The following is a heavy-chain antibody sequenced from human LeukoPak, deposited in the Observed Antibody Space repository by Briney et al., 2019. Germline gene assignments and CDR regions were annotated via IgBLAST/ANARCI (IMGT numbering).Heavy chain of an antibody. CDR1: GYTFTNYH. Sequence: GASVKVSCKASGYTFTNYHMNWVRQAPGQGLEWMGWISAYNGNTNYAQKLQGRVTMTTDTSTSTAYMELRSLRSDDTAVYYCARDAYCSSTSCYDGVVDYWGQGTLVTVSS. CDR3: ARDAYCSSTSCYDGVVDY. CDR2: ISAYNGNT. D-gene: IGHD2-2*01. V-gene: IGHV1-18*04. J-gene: IGHJ4*02.